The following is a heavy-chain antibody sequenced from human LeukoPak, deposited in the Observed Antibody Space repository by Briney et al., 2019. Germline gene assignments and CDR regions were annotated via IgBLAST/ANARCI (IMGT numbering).Heavy chain of an antibody. CDR3: ARDMTTVTTGDY. Sequence: GGSLRLSCAASGFTFSSYGVHWIRQAPGKGLEWVAVISYDGSNKYYADSVKGRFTISRDNSKNTLYLQLDSLRAEDTAVYYCARDMTTVTTGDYWGQGTLVTVSS. V-gene: IGHV3-30*03. CDR1: GFTFSSYG. CDR2: ISYDGSNK. J-gene: IGHJ4*02. D-gene: IGHD4-17*01.